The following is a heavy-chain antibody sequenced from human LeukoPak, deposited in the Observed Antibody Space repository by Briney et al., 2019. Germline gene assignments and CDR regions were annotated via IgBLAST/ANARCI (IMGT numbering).Heavy chain of an antibody. V-gene: IGHV1-18*01. J-gene: IGHJ4*02. D-gene: IGHD5-18*01. Sequence: ASVKVSCKASGYTFTSYGISWVRQAPGQGLEWMGWISAYNGNTNYAQKLQGRVTMTTDTSTSTAYMELRSLRSEDTAVYYCARGAWGYNYGYHNYWGQGTLVTVSS. CDR3: ARGAWGYNYGYHNY. CDR2: ISAYNGNT. CDR1: GYTFTSYG.